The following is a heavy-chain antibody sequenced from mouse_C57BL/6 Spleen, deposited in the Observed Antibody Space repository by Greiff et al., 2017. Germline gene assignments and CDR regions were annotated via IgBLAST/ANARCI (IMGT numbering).Heavy chain of an antibody. CDR1: GYTFTDYY. CDR2: IGPGSGST. J-gene: IGHJ2*01. CDR3: ARWTAQEGYYFNY. D-gene: IGHD3-3*01. V-gene: IGHV1-77*01. Sequence: VQGVESGAELVKPGASVKISCKASGYTFTDYYINWVKQRPGQGLEWIGKIGPGSGSTYYNEKFKGKATLTAYKSSSTAYMQLSSLTSEDSAVFFCARWTAQEGYYFNYGGQGTTLTVSS.